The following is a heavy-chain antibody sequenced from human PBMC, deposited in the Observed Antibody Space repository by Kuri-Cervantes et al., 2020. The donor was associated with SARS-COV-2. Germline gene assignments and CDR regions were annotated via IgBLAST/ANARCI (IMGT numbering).Heavy chain of an antibody. D-gene: IGHD6-19*01. CDR2: ISSSSSQR. J-gene: IGHJ3*02. Sequence: GESLKISCAASGFTFTSYSMTWVRQAPGKGLEWVSSISSSSSQRYYVDSVKVRFTISRDNAKNSLYLQMNSLRAEDTAVYYCARDWAGSEGFDAFDIWGQGAMVTVSS. V-gene: IGHV3-21*01. CDR1: GFTFTSYS. CDR3: ARDWAGSEGFDAFDI.